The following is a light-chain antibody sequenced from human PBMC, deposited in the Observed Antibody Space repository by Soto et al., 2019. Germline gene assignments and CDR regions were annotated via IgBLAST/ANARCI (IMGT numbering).Light chain of an antibody. CDR2: EVS. Sequence: QPVLTQPASVSGSPGQSITISCTGTSSDVGAYNYVSWYQQYPGKAPKLMIYEVSNRPSGVSNRFSGSKSGNTASLTISGLQAEDEADYYCSSYTSSSTVVFGGGTQLTVL. J-gene: IGLJ2*01. CDR3: SSYTSSSTVV. CDR1: SSDVGAYNY. V-gene: IGLV2-14*01.